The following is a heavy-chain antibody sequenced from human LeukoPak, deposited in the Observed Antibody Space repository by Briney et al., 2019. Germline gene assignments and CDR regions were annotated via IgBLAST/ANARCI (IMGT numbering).Heavy chain of an antibody. V-gene: IGHV3-9*03. J-gene: IGHJ4*02. CDR3: AKGSYSSSWFPFDY. Sequence: GRSLRLSCAASGFTFDDYAMHWVRQAPGKGLEWVSGISWNSGSIGYADSVKGRFTISRDNAKNSLYLQMNSLRAEDMALYYCAKGSYSSSWFPFDYRGQGTLVTVSS. D-gene: IGHD6-13*01. CDR2: ISWNSGSI. CDR1: GFTFDDYA.